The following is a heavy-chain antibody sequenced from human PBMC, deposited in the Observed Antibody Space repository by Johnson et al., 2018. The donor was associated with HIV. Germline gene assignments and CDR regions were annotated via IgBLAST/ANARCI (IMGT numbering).Heavy chain of an antibody. V-gene: IGHV3-15*01. Sequence: VQLVESGGGLVKPGGSLRLSCAASGFTFSNAWMSWVRQAPGKGLEWVGRIKSKTDDGTTDYAAPVKGRFTISRDDSKNTLYLQMNSLKIEDTAVYYCTDYNFWTKRAFDIWGQGTMVTVSS. CDR2: IKSKTDDGTT. CDR3: TDYNFWTKRAFDI. D-gene: IGHD3-3*01. J-gene: IGHJ3*02. CDR1: GFTFSNAW.